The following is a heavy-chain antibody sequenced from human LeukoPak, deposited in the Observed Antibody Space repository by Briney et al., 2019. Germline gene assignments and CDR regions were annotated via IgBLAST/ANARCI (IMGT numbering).Heavy chain of an antibody. D-gene: IGHD6-13*01. CDR2: ISGSGGST. CDR1: GFTFSSYA. Sequence: GGSLRLSCAASGFTFSSYAMSWVRQAPGEGLEWVSAISGSGGSTYYADSVKGRFTVPRDNSKNTLYLQMNSLRAEDTAVYYCAKLPAADTNWFDPWGQGTLVTVSS. V-gene: IGHV3-23*01. CDR3: AKLPAADTNWFDP. J-gene: IGHJ5*02.